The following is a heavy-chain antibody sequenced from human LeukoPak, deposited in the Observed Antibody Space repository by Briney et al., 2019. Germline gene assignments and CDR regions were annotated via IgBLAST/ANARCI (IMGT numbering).Heavy chain of an antibody. D-gene: IGHD3-9*01. J-gene: IGHJ4*02. CDR1: GFTFSNAW. CDR3: TTDSTYYDILTGYPFFDY. V-gene: IGHV3-15*01. Sequence: PGGSLRLSCAASGFTFSNAWMSWVRQAQGKGLEWVGRIKSKTDGGTTDYAAPVKGRFTISRDDSKNTLYLQMNSLKTEDTAVYYCTTDSTYYDILTGYPFFDYWGQGTLVTVSS. CDR2: IKSKTDGGTT.